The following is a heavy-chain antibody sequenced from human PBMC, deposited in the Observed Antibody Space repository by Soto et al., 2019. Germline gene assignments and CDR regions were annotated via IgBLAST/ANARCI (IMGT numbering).Heavy chain of an antibody. CDR1: GGSISSSSYY. Sequence: SETLSLTCTVSGGSISSSSYYWGWIRQPPGKGLEWIGYIYYSGSTNYNPSLKSRVTISVDTSKNQFSLKLSSVTAADTAVYYCARSGPQRYYDFWSGYYSDGMDVWGQGTTVTVS. D-gene: IGHD3-3*01. CDR3: ARSGPQRYYDFWSGYYSDGMDV. CDR2: IYYSGST. V-gene: IGHV4-61*05. J-gene: IGHJ6*02.